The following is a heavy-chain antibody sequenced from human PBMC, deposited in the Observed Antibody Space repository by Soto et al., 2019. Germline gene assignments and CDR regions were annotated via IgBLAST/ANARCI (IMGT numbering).Heavy chain of an antibody. Sequence: GGSLRLSCIASGFTFNNYGMHWVRQAPGKGLEWVAVTSYDGNIKLYEDSVKGRFTIFRDNSKNSLYLQMNSLRVEDTAVYYCTKEHGSQSDYYSYYGMDVWGQGTTVTVSS. V-gene: IGHV3-30*18. D-gene: IGHD3-10*01. CDR3: TKEHGSQSDYYSYYGMDV. CDR1: GFTFNNYG. CDR2: TSYDGNIK. J-gene: IGHJ6*02.